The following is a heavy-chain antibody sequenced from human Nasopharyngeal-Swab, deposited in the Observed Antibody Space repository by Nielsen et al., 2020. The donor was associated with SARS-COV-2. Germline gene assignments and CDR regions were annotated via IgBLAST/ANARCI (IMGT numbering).Heavy chain of an antibody. J-gene: IGHJ4*02. Sequence: EYLKISCAASGFTFSRYSMNWVRQAQGKGLDWVSSICSTSVYIYYADTVKGRFTIVRDNAKNPLYLQMNSLRAEDTAVYFCALWATGTTPPFDYWGQGTLVTVSS. CDR1: GFTFSRYS. CDR2: ICSTSVYI. V-gene: IGHV3-21*01. D-gene: IGHD1-1*01. CDR3: ALWATGTTPPFDY.